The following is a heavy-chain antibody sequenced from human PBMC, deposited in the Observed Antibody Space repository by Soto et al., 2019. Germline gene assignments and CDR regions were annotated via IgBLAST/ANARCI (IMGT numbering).Heavy chain of an antibody. CDR2: ISGSGFKK. CDR3: AKNQGVELVPLATVDWFDP. Sequence: EGSLRLSCAASGFIFENFGMSWVRQAPGKGLEWISSISGSGFKKYYADSVKGRFTISRDNSKSTVYLELNNLSAEDTAVYHCAKNQGVELVPLATVDWFDPWGQGSVVTVSS. D-gene: IGHD1-26*01. V-gene: IGHV3-23*01. J-gene: IGHJ5*02. CDR1: GFIFENFG.